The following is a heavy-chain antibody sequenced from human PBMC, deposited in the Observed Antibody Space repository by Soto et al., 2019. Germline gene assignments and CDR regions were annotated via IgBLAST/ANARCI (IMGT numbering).Heavy chain of an antibody. V-gene: IGHV4-34*01. CDR3: ARAPKVSGSSQTRPDF. Sequence: PSETLSLTCSIYSGSFSGYYWSWIRQPPVKGLEWIGEISQSGNTNYSPSLKSRVSISIDTSKKQFSLNLASVSAADTAVYYCARAPKVSGSSQTRPDFWGQGTLVTV. CDR2: ISQSGNT. D-gene: IGHD6-6*01. CDR1: SGSFSGYY. J-gene: IGHJ4*02.